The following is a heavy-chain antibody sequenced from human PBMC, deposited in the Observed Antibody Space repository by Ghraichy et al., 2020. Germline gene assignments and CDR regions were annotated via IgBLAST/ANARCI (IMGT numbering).Heavy chain of an antibody. Sequence: SETLSLTCTVSGASIISTSYSWSWIRQPPGKGLEWIGSIYYSGSTYYNPSLKSRVTISEDTSKNQFSLKLSSVTAADTAVYFCAGTYDYYDSSGYPYTYFFDYWDQGTLVPVSS. CDR1: GASIISTSYS. CDR3: AGTYDYYDSSGYPYTYFFDY. D-gene: IGHD3-22*01. CDR2: IYYSGST. V-gene: IGHV4-39*01. J-gene: IGHJ4*02.